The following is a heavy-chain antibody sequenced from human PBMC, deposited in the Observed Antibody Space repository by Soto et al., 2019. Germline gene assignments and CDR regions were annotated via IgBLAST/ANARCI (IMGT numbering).Heavy chain of an antibody. CDR1: GYTFTGHY. D-gene: IGHD4-17*01. Sequence: ASVKVSCKTSGYTFTGHYIHCVRQAPQQGPEWMGEIGPESGATRYAQKFRGRVTMTMDTSITTVYMELKNLSPDDTAVYYCAKGSLTTVVTPFDYWGQGTLVTVSS. CDR2: IGPESGAT. CDR3: AKGSLTTVVTPFDY. V-gene: IGHV1-2*02. J-gene: IGHJ4*02.